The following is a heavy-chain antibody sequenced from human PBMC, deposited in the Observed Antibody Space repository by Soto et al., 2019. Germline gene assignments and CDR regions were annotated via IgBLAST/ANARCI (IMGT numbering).Heavy chain of an antibody. CDR2: ASYSGSEV. D-gene: IGHD3-10*01. J-gene: IGHJ4*02. V-gene: IGHV3-30*03. Sequence: PGGSLRLSCVASGFDFSSYGIHWVRQSPGKGLEWVASASYSGSEVFCADFAKGRFTVSKEISKKTAFLQMNALKHDDSAIYFCARDSGWPILNFDFWGQGTQVTVSS. CDR3: ARDSGWPILNFDF. CDR1: GFDFSSYG.